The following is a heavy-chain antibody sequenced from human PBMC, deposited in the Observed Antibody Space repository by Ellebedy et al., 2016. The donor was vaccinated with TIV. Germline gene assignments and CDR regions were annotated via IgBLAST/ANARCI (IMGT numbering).Heavy chain of an antibody. D-gene: IGHD3-3*01. CDR2: IIPIFGTA. CDR3: ARGHASGQYYYYGMDV. V-gene: IGHV1-69*13. CDR1: GGTFSSYA. J-gene: IGHJ6*02. Sequence: SVKVSXXASGGTFSSYAISWARQAPGQGLEWMGGIIPIFGTANYAQKFQGRVTITADESTSTAYMELSSLRSEDTAVYYCARGHASGQYYYYGMDVWGQGTTVTVSS.